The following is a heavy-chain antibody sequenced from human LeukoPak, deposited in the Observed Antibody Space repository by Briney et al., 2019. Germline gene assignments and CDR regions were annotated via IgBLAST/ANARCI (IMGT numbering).Heavy chain of an antibody. D-gene: IGHD4-17*01. CDR2: IKQDGSEK. CDR3: ARGDYGAPSYYFDY. Sequence: GGSLRLSCAASGFTFSSYWTSWVRQAPGKGLEWVANIKQDGSEKYYVDSVKGRFTISRDNAKNSLYLQMNSLRAEDTAVYYCARGDYGAPSYYFDYWGQGTLVTVSS. CDR1: GFTFSSYW. J-gene: IGHJ4*02. V-gene: IGHV3-7*01.